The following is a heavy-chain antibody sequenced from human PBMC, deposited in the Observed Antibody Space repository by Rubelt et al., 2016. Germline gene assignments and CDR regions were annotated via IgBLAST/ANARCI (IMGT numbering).Heavy chain of an antibody. CDR2: ISASGGAT. J-gene: IGHJ4*02. CDR3: AKDRCSGGNCYYFDY. Sequence: GKGLEWVSGISASGGATYYANSVKGRFTISRDDSKSTLYLQMNSLRAEDTAVYYCAKDRCSGGNCYYFDYWGQGTLVTVSS. V-gene: IGHV3-23*01. D-gene: IGHD2-15*01.